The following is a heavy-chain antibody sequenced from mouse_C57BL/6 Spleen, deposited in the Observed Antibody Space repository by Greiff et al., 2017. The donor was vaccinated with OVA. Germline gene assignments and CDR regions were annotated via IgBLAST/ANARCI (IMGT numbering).Heavy chain of an antibody. Sequence: VQLQQPGAELVKPGASVKLSCKASGYTFTSYWMHWVKQRPGRGLEWIGRIAPNSGGTKYNEKFKSKATLTVDKPTSTAYMQLSSLTSEDSAVYYCARGGNYYGSSGYFDYWGQGTTLTVAS. CDR3: ARGGNYYGSSGYFDY. D-gene: IGHD1-1*01. CDR1: GYTFTSYW. V-gene: IGHV1-72*01. J-gene: IGHJ2*01. CDR2: IAPNSGGT.